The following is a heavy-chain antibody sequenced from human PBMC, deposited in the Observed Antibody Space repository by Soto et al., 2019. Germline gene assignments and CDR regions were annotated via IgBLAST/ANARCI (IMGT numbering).Heavy chain of an antibody. D-gene: IGHD1-26*01. CDR3: ARQKVGATLYYYYGMDV. CDR2: IYHSGST. Sequence: SETLSLTCAVSGGSISSSNWWSWVRQPPGKGLEWIGEIYHSGSTYYNPSLKSRVTISVDTSKNQFSLKLSSVTAADTAVYYCARQKVGATLYYYYGMDVWGQGTTVTVSS. V-gene: IGHV4-4*02. CDR1: GGSISSSNW. J-gene: IGHJ6*02.